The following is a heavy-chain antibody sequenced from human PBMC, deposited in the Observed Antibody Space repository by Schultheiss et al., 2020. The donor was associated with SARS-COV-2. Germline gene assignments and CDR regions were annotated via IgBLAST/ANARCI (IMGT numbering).Heavy chain of an antibody. V-gene: IGHV3-33*01. Sequence: GGSLRLSCAASGFTFSSYGMHWVRQAPGKGLEWVAVIWYDGSNKYYADSVKGRFTISRDNSKNTLYLQMNSLRAEDTAVYYCARESPRVYCSSTSCYYFDYWGQGTLVTVSS. CDR1: GFTFSSYG. CDR3: ARESPRVYCSSTSCYYFDY. D-gene: IGHD2-2*01. J-gene: IGHJ4*02. CDR2: IWYDGSNK.